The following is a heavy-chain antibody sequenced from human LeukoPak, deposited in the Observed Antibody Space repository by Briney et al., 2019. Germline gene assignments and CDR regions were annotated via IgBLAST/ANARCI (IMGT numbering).Heavy chain of an antibody. D-gene: IGHD1-26*01. CDR2: IYTSGST. V-gene: IGHV4-61*02. CDR3: ARDLVGAGYNWFDP. CDR1: GGSISSGSYY. J-gene: IGHJ5*02. Sequence: SETLSLTCTVSGGSISSGSYYWSWIRQPAGKGLEWIGRIYTSGSTNYNPSLKSRVTISVDTSKNQFSLKLCSVTAADTAVYYCARDLVGAGYNWFDPWGQGTLVTVSS.